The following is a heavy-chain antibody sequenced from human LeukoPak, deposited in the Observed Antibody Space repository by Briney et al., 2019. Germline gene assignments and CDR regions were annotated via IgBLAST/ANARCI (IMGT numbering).Heavy chain of an antibody. Sequence: ASVKVSCKASGYTFIGYYMHWVRQAPGQGLEWMGWINPNSGGTNYAQKFQGRVTMTRDTSISTPYLELSRLRSDHTAVYYCASSPMNYDSLTGYYYFFYMDVWSKGTTVTV. CDR2: INPNSGGT. CDR1: GYTFIGYY. J-gene: IGHJ6*03. V-gene: IGHV1-2*02. D-gene: IGHD3-9*01. CDR3: ASSPMNYDSLTGYYYFFYMDV.